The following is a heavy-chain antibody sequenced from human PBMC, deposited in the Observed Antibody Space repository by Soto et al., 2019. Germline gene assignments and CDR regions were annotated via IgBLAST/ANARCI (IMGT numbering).Heavy chain of an antibody. CDR3: ARGSRGCPPRLDS. D-gene: IGHD6-19*01. J-gene: IGHJ4*02. CDR1: GGPISSYY. V-gene: IGHV4-59*01. Sequence: QVQLQESGPGLVKPSETLSLNCTVSGGPISSYYWSWIRQSPGKGLEWIGYIYYSGSTNYNPSLRGRATISVDTSKNQFSREWSSGPAADTAVYCCARGSRGCPPRLDSGGQGPLVPVPP. CDR2: IYYSGST.